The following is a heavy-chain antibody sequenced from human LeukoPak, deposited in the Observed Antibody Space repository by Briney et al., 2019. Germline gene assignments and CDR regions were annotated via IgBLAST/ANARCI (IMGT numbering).Heavy chain of an antibody. CDR3: ATSGYTYGLDY. J-gene: IGHJ4*02. CDR1: GFTFDDYA. D-gene: IGHD5-18*01. Sequence: GRSLRLSCAASGFTFDDYAMHWVRQAPGKGLEWVSGISWNSGSIGYAGSVKGRFTISRDNAKNSLYLQMNSPRAEDTALYYCATSGYTYGLDYWGQGTLVTVSS. CDR2: ISWNSGSI. V-gene: IGHV3-9*01.